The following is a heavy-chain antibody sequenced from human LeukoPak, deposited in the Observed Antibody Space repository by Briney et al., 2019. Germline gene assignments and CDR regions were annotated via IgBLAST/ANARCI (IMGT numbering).Heavy chain of an antibody. Sequence: SSETLSLTCAVYGGSFSGYYWSWIRQPPGKGLEWIGEINHSGSTNYNPSLKGRATISVDTSKNQFSLKLSSVTAADTAVYYCARVVGNYYYGMDVWGQGTTVTVSS. J-gene: IGHJ6*02. CDR3: ARVVGNYYYGMDV. V-gene: IGHV4-34*01. CDR2: INHSGST. CDR1: GGSFSGYY. D-gene: IGHD2-15*01.